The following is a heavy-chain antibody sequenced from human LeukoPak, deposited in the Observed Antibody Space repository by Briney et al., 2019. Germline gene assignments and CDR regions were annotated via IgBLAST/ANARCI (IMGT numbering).Heavy chain of an antibody. D-gene: IGHD6-19*01. CDR2: IYYSGST. V-gene: IGHV4-39*01. Sequence: MSSETLSLTCTVSGGSISSSSYYWGWIRQPPGKGLEWIGSIYYSGSTYYNPSLKSRVTISVDTSKNQFSLKLSSVTAADTAVYYCATTPKGSGWTPGLQDWFDPWGQGTLVTVSS. J-gene: IGHJ5*02. CDR1: GGSISSSSYY. CDR3: ATTPKGSGWTPGLQDWFDP.